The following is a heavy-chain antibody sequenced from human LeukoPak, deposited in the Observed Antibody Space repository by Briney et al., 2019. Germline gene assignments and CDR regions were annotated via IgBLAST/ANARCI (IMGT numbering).Heavy chain of an antibody. J-gene: IGHJ6*03. CDR2: ISDGGGST. CDR1: GITFSSYA. CDR3: AKDYIGGAAAFYMDV. V-gene: IGHV3-23*01. Sequence: GGSLRLSCAASGITFSSYAVSWVRQAPGKGLEWVSAISDGGGSTYYADSVKGRFTISRDNSKNTLYLQMNSLRAEDTAVYYCAKDYIGGAAAFYMDVWGEGTTVTVSS. D-gene: IGHD2-21*01.